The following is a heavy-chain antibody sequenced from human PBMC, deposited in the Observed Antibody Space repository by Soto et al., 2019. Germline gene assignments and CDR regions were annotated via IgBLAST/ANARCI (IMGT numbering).Heavy chain of an antibody. J-gene: IGHJ3*02. Sequence: GASVKVSCKASGGTFSSYAISWVRQAPGQGLEWMGGIIPIFGTANYAQKFQGRVTITAGKSTSTAYMELSSLRSEDTAVYYCAREYYYDSSGYASDAFDIWGQGTMVTVSS. V-gene: IGHV1-69*06. D-gene: IGHD3-22*01. CDR2: IIPIFGTA. CDR1: GGTFSSYA. CDR3: AREYYYDSSGYASDAFDI.